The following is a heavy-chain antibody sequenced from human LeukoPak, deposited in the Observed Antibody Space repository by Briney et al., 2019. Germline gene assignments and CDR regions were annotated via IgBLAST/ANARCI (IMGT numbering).Heavy chain of an antibody. CDR1: GFTFGDYA. CDR2: ITGYDDTT. V-gene: IGHV3-43*02. D-gene: IGHD3-10*01. CDR3: AKASLWFVDLVSFYFDW. Sequence: GGSLRLSCAASGFTFGDYAMHWVRQAPGRGLEWVALITGYDDTTYYADSVKGRFTISRDNSRNSLFLQMHSLRTEDSALYYCAKASLWFVDLVSFYFDWWGHGTLVSVSS. J-gene: IGHJ4*01.